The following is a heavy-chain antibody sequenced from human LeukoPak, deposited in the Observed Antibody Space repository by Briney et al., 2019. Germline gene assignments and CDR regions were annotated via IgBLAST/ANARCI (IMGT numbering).Heavy chain of an antibody. Sequence: VASVTVSCKASGYTLSIYGVSWVRQAPGQGLEWVAWISAYNGNTNYAQKFQGRVTMTTDTSTTTAYMELRSLRSDDTAVYYCARGGYSYGYMGYFDYWGQGTLVTVSS. D-gene: IGHD5-18*01. V-gene: IGHV1-18*01. CDR3: ARGGYSYGYMGYFDY. CDR2: ISAYNGNT. J-gene: IGHJ4*02. CDR1: GYTLSIYG.